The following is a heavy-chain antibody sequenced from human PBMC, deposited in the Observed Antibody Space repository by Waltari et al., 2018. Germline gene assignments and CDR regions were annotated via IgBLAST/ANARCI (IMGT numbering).Heavy chain of an antibody. D-gene: IGHD5-18*01. Sequence: QVQLVQSGAEVKKPGSSVKVSCKASGGTFSSYTISWVRQAPGQGLEWMGRISPILGIANYAQKFQGRVTITADKSTSTAYMELSSLRSEDTAVYYCASTAMVTPDGAFDIWGQGTMVTVSS. CDR2: ISPILGIA. CDR3: ASTAMVTPDGAFDI. V-gene: IGHV1-69*02. CDR1: GGTFSSYT. J-gene: IGHJ3*02.